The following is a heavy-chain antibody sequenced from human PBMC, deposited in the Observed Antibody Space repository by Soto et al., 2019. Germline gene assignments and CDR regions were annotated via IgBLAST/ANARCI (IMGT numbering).Heavy chain of an antibody. CDR2: INPNSGGT. CDR1: GYTFTGYY. Sequence: ASVKVSCKASGYTFTGYYMHWVRQAPGQGLEWMGWINPNSGGTNYAQKFQGWVTMTRDTSISTAYMELSRLRSDYTAVYYCARWYSSGWYYFDYWGQGTLVTVSS. V-gene: IGHV1-2*04. J-gene: IGHJ4*02. CDR3: ARWYSSGWYYFDY. D-gene: IGHD6-19*01.